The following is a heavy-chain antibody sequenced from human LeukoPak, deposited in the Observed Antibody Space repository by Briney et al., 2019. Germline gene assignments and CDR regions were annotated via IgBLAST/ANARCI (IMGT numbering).Heavy chain of an antibody. CDR2: ISSSSSYI. V-gene: IGHV3-21*01. D-gene: IGHD3-22*01. Sequence: GGSLRLSCAASGFTFSSYAMHWVRQAPGKGLEWVSSISSSSSYIYYADSVKGRFTISRDNAKNSLYLQMNSLRAEDTAVYYCARDRASSAYGMDVWGQGTTVTVSS. CDR3: ARDRASSAYGMDV. J-gene: IGHJ6*02. CDR1: GFTFSSYA.